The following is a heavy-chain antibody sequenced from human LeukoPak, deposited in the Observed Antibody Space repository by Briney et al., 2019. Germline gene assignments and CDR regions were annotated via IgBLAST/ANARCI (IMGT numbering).Heavy chain of an antibody. CDR2: IYYSGSP. J-gene: IGHJ4*02. CDR1: GGSISNNNYH. V-gene: IGHV4-39*01. D-gene: IGHD1-1*01. Sequence: SETLSLTCTVSGGSISNNNYHWAWIRQPPGKGLECIGSIYYSGSPYYNPSLKSRVTISVDTSKNQFSLRLSSVTAADTAVYYCATWRTAKTGFDYWGQGTLVTVSS. CDR3: ATWRTAKTGFDY.